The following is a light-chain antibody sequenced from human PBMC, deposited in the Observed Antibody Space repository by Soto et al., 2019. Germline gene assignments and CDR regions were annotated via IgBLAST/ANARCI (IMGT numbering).Light chain of an antibody. Sequence: NFMLTQPHSVSESPGKTVTISCTRSSGSIASNYVQWYQQRPGSAPTTVIYEDNQRPSGVPDRFSGSIDSSSNSASLTISGLKTEDEADYYFIVVFGGGTKLTVL. CDR1: SGSIASNY. V-gene: IGLV6-57*04. J-gene: IGLJ2*01. CDR2: EDN. CDR3: IVV.